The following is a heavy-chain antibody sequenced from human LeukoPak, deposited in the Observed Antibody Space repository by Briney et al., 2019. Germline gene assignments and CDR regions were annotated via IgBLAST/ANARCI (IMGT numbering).Heavy chain of an antibody. D-gene: IGHD6-13*01. CDR3: ARDRFRAAAGTQNAFDI. V-gene: IGHV4-4*07. CDR2: IYTSGST. CDR1: GGSISSYY. Sequence: PSETLSLTCTVSGGSISSYYWSWIRQPAGKGLEWIGRIYTSGSTNYNPSLKSRVTMSVDTSKNQFSLQLSSVTAADTAVYYCARDRFRAAAGTQNAFDIWGQGTMVTVSS. J-gene: IGHJ3*02.